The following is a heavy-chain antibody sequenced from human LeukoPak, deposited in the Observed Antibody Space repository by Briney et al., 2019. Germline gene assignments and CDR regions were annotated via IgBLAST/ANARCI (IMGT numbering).Heavy chain of an antibody. CDR1: GFIFGDYA. V-gene: IGHV3-49*04. J-gene: IGHJ3*02. CDR3: TARCGGDCYPNAFDI. Sequence: GGSLRLPCTPSGFIFGDYAMTRVRQAPGKGLEWVGFIRSKPYGGTTEYAASVKGRFTISRDDSNGIAYLQMNSLKIEDTAVYYCTARCGGDCYPNAFDIWGHGTMVTVSS. D-gene: IGHD2-21*02. CDR2: IRSKPYGGTT.